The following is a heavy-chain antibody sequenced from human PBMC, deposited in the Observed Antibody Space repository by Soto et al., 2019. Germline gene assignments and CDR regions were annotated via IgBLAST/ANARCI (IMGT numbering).Heavy chain of an antibody. J-gene: IGHJ4*02. Sequence: EVQLVESGGGLIRPGGSLRLSCEASGFTVSSNYMNWVRQAPGKGLEWVSVIYSGGSTYYADSVKGRFTISRDNSKNTLYLQMNILRAEDTAVYYCARDRYPFDYWGQGTLVTVSS. D-gene: IGHD1-26*01. CDR2: IYSGGST. V-gene: IGHV3-53*01. CDR1: GFTVSSNY. CDR3: ARDRYPFDY.